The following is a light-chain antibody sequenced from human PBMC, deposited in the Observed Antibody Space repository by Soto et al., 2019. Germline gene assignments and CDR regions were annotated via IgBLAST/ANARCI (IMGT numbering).Light chain of an antibody. CDR1: QSVSSSR. V-gene: IGKV3-20*01. CDR2: GAS. Sequence: EIVLTQSPGTLSLSPGERATLSCRASQSVSSSRLAWYQQKIGQAPRLLIYGASIRATGIPDRFRGSGSGTDFTLTISRLEPEDFAVYYCQQYGSSPFTFGPGTKVDIK. CDR3: QQYGSSPFT. J-gene: IGKJ3*01.